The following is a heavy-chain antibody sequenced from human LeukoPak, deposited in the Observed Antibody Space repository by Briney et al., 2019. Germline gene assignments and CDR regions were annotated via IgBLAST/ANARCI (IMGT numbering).Heavy chain of an antibody. Sequence: ASVKVSCKASGYIFASYGITWVRQAPGQGLEWMGWISAYNGNTNYAQKLQGRVTMTTDTSTSTAYMELRSLRSDDTAVYYCARDRLLWFGELLPTTMANWFDPWGQGTLVTVSS. J-gene: IGHJ5*02. CDR2: ISAYNGNT. CDR3: ARDRLLWFGELLPTTMANWFDP. D-gene: IGHD3-10*01. CDR1: GYIFASYG. V-gene: IGHV1-18*01.